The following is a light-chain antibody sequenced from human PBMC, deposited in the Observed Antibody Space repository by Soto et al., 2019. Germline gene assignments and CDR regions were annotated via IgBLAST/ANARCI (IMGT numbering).Light chain of an antibody. CDR2: EAS. Sequence: EFVLTQSPATLSLSPGDRATLSCRASQSVSSYLAWYQQKPGQAPRLLMYEASNRATGIPARFSGGGSGTDFTLTISSLEPEDFAVYYCQQRSDWPWTFGQGTKVDI. V-gene: IGKV3-11*01. J-gene: IGKJ1*01. CDR3: QQRSDWPWT. CDR1: QSVSSY.